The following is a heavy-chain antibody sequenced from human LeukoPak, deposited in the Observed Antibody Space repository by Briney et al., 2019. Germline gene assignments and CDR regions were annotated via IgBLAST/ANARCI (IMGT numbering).Heavy chain of an antibody. D-gene: IGHD6-13*01. CDR3: AKWAAKHQLAGGYYFDY. Sequence: PGGSLRLSCAASGFTFSSYAMSWVRQAPGKGLEWVSDISGSGDSTFYTDSVKGRFTISRDNSKNTLYLQMNSLRAEDTALYYCAKWAAKHQLAGGYYFDYWGQGTLVTVSS. J-gene: IGHJ4*02. CDR1: GFTFSSYA. V-gene: IGHV3-23*01. CDR2: ISGSGDST.